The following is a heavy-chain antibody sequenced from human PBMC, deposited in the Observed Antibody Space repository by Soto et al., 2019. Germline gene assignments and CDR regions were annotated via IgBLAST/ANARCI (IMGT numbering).Heavy chain of an antibody. J-gene: IGHJ2*01. D-gene: IGHD3-16*02. V-gene: IGHV4-4*02. CDR2: IYHSGST. CDR1: GGSISRSNW. CDR3: ARVVVVTFGGVIVARYFDL. Sequence: SETLSLTCAVSGGSISRSNWWSWVRQPPGKGREWIGEIYHSGSTNYNPSLKSRVTISVDKSKNQFSLKLSSVTAADTAVYYCARVVVVTFGGVIVARYFDLWGRGTLVTVSS.